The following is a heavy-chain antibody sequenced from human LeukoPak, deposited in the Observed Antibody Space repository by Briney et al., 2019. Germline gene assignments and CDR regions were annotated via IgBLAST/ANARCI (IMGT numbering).Heavy chain of an antibody. D-gene: IGHD6-19*01. CDR3: ARDVSPHPYSSGWYGGLGRFDY. CDR1: GFTFSSYSM. J-gene: IGHJ4*02. CDR2: IYHSGST. V-gene: IGHV4-4*02. Sequence: PGGSLILSCAASGFTFSSYSMNWVRQPPGKGLEWIGEIYHSGSTNYNPSLKSRVTISVDKSKNQFSLKLSSVTAADTAVYYCARDVSPHPYSSGWYGGLGRFDYWGQGTLVTVSS.